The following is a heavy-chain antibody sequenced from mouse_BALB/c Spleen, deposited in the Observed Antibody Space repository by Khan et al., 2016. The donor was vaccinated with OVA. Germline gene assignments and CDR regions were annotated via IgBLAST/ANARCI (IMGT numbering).Heavy chain of an antibody. CDR3: TNHGSSSAWLTY. CDR2: INPSTGYT. Sequence: QVQLKESGAELAKPGPSVKMSCKASGYTFTSYWMHWVKQRSGQGIQWIGYINPSTGYTEYNQRLKNKATLTADKSSSPAYMQLSSLTSEESAVYYWTNHGSSSAWLTYWGQGTLVTVSA. D-gene: IGHD1-1*01. V-gene: IGHV1-7*01. CDR1: GYTFTSYW. J-gene: IGHJ3*01.